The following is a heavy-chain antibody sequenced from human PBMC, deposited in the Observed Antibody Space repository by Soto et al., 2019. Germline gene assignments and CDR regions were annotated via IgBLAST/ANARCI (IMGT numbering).Heavy chain of an antibody. Sequence: QVQLVQSGAEVKKPGASVKVSCKASGDTFTDYYIHWVRQAPGQGLEWMGTVNPSGGHTTYAQHFLGRTTMTRETAPRTLYMELTCLTSEDTAVYYCARGGHVVVVTAALDYWGQGTLVTVSS. CDR2: VNPSGGHT. V-gene: IGHV1-46*01. CDR1: GDTFTDYY. CDR3: ARGGHVVVVTAALDY. J-gene: IGHJ4*02. D-gene: IGHD2-21*02.